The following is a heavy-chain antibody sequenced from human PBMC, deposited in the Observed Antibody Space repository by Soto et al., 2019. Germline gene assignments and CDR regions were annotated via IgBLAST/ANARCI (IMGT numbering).Heavy chain of an antibody. CDR3: ASLSSGWHTNRYKSDY. V-gene: IGHV3-30-3*01. CDR2: ISYDGINK. CDR1: GFTFRTYD. D-gene: IGHD6-19*01. Sequence: QVQLVESGGGVVQPGRSLRLSCAASGFTFRTYDMHWVRQAPGKGLAWVAVISYDGINKYYADSVKGRFTISRDNSENTLYLQMTRLRADDTAVYHFASLSSGWHTNRYKSDYWGQGTLVTVSS. J-gene: IGHJ4*02.